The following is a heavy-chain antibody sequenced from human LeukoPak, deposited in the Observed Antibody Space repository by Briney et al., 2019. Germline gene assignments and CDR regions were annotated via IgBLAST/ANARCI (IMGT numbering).Heavy chain of an antibody. V-gene: IGHV3-21*01. CDR3: ARDSVARPPYGSGSYSYYYYYMDV. Sequence: PGGSLRLSCAASGFTFSNEMNWVRQAPGKGLEWVSSISSSSSYIYYADSVKGRFTISRDNAKNSLYLQMNSLRAEDTAVYYCARDSVARPPYGSGSYSYYYYYMDVWGKGTTVTISS. J-gene: IGHJ6*03. CDR1: GFTFSNE. D-gene: IGHD3-10*01. CDR2: ISSSSSYI.